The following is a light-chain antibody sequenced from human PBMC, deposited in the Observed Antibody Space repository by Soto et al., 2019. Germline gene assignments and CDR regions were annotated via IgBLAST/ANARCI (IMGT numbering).Light chain of an antibody. V-gene: IGLV1-40*01. Sequence: QSVLTQPPSVSGAPGQRVTISCTGSSSNIGAGYDVHWYQQLPGTAPKLLIYGDTNRPSGVPDRFSGSKSATSASLAITGLQAEDEADYYCQSYESSPSGYVSGNGTKVTVL. CDR2: GDT. CDR1: SSNIGAGYD. CDR3: QSYESSPSGYV. J-gene: IGLJ1*01.